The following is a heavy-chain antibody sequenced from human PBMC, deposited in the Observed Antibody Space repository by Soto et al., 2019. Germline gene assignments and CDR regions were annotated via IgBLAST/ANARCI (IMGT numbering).Heavy chain of an antibody. V-gene: IGHV4-30-2*01. CDR2: SYHSGST. Sequence: QLQLQESGSGLVKPSQTLSLTCAVSGGSISSGGYSWSWIRQPPGKGLEWIGYSYHSGSTYYNPSLKSRVTISVDRSKNQFSLELSSVTAADTAVYYCARAIGWFGELLGGYYFDYWGQGTLVTVSS. J-gene: IGHJ4*02. CDR3: ARAIGWFGELLGGYYFDY. CDR1: GGSISSGGYS. D-gene: IGHD3-10*01.